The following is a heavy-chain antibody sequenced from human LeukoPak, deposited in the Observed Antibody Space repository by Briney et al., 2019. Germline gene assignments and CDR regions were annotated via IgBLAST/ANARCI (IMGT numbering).Heavy chain of an antibody. V-gene: IGHV3-30*03. D-gene: IGHD6-19*01. CDR1: GFTSSSYG. Sequence: GRSLRLSCAASGFTSSSYGMHWVRQAPGKGLEWVAVISYDGSNKYYADSVKGRFTISRDNSKNTLYLQMNNLRAEDTAVYYCARELREGSSGWFYYYYGMDVWGQGTTVTVSS. J-gene: IGHJ6*02. CDR3: ARELREGSSGWFYYYYGMDV. CDR2: ISYDGSNK.